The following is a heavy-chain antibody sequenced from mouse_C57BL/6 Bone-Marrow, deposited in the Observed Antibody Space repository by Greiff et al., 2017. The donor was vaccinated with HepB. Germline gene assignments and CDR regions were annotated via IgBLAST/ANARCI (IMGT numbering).Heavy chain of an antibody. CDR2: INPNYGTT. CDR1: GYSFTDYN. J-gene: IGHJ3*01. D-gene: IGHD4-1*01. V-gene: IGHV1-39*01. CDR3: AREGLLGWDRFAY. Sequence: EVQLVESGPELVKPGASVKISCKASGYSFTDYNMNWVKQSNGKSLEWIGVINPNYGTTSYNQKFKGKATLTVDQSSSTAYMQLNSLTSEDSAVYYCAREGLLGWDRFAYWGQGTLVTVSA.